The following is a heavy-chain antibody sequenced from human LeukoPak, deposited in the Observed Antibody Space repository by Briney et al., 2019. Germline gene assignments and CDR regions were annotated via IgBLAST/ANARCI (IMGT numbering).Heavy chain of an antibody. CDR1: GYTFTSYY. J-gene: IGHJ4*02. CDR2: INPSGGST. V-gene: IGHV1-46*01. CDR3: ARDQSDTYYYGSGSYLL. Sequence: ASVKVSCKASGYTFTSYYMHWVRQAPGQGLEWMGIINPSGGSTSYAQKFQGRVTMTRDMSTSTVYMELSSLRSEDTAVYYCARDQSDTYYYGSGSYLLWGQGTLVTVSS. D-gene: IGHD3-10*01.